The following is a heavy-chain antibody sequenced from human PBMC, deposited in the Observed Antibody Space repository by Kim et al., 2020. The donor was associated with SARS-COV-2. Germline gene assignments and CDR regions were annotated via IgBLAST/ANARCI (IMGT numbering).Heavy chain of an antibody. Sequence: GGSLRLSCAASGFTFSSYGMHWVRQAPGKGLEWVAVISYDGSNKYYADSVKGRFTISRDNPKNTLYLQMNSLRAEDTAVYYRARGTNMDVWGQGTTVTVSS. J-gene: IGHJ6*02. CDR1: GFTFSSYG. CDR3: ARGTNMDV. CDR2: ISYDGSNK. V-gene: IGHV3-33*05.